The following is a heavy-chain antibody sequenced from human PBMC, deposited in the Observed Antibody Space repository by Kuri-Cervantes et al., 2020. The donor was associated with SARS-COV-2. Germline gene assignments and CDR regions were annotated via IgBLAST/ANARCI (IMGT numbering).Heavy chain of an antibody. D-gene: IGHD1-7*01. CDR2: ISYDGSNK. Sequence: GGSLRLSCAASGFTFSSYGMHWVRQAPGKGPEWVAVISYDGSNKYYADSVKGRFTISRDNSKNTLYLQMNSLRAEDTAVYYCARNNNWNYTDYFDYWGQGTLVTVSS. V-gene: IGHV3-30*03. CDR1: GFTFSSYG. CDR3: ARNNNWNYTDYFDY. J-gene: IGHJ4*02.